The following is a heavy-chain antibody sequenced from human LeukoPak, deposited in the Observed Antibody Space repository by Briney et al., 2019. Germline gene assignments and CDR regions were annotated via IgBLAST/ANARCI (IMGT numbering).Heavy chain of an antibody. CDR2: IYSGGST. CDR1: GFTVSSNY. Sequence: GGSLRLSCAASGFTVSSNYMSWVRQAPGKGLEWVSVIYSGGSTYYADSVKGRFTISRDNSKNTLYLQMNSLRAEDTALYFCAKDKIVGDGRWDFDYWGQGTLVTVSS. J-gene: IGHJ4*02. CDR3: AKDKIVGDGRWDFDY. V-gene: IGHV3-53*01. D-gene: IGHD3-10*01.